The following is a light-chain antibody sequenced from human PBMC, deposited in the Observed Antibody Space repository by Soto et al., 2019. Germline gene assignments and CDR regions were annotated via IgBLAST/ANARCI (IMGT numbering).Light chain of an antibody. CDR2: DAS. Sequence: EIVLTQSPATLSLSPGERATLSCRASQSVSSYLAWYQHKPGQAPRPIIYDASNRATGIPARFSGSGSGTDFTLTISSLQYEDFAVYYCQQRSNWPLAFGGGTKVDIK. V-gene: IGKV3-11*01. CDR3: QQRSNWPLA. J-gene: IGKJ4*01. CDR1: QSVSSY.